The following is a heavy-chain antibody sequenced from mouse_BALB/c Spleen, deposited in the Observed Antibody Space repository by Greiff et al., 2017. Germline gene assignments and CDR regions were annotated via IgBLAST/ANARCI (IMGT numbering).Heavy chain of an antibody. CDR3: TRRWWWYFDV. D-gene: IGHD1-1*02. CDR2: IDPETGGT. V-gene: IGHV1-15*01. J-gene: IGHJ1*01. Sequence: QVQLKESGAELVRPGASVTLSCKASGYTFTDYEMHWVKQTPVHGLEWIGAIDPETGGTAYNQKFKGKATLTADKSSSTAYMELRSLTSEDSAVYYCTRRWWWYFDVWGAGTTVTVSS. CDR1: GYTFTDYE.